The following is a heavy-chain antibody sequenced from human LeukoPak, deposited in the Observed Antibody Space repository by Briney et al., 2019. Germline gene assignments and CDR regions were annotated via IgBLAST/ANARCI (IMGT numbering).Heavy chain of an antibody. V-gene: IGHV4-34*01. CDR2: INHSGST. CDR3: ARARRLANYYYYGMGV. D-gene: IGHD1-1*01. J-gene: IGHJ6*02. CDR1: GGSFSGYY. Sequence: SETLSLACAVYGGSFSGYYWSWIRQPPGKGLEWIGEINHSGSTNYNPSLKSRVTISVDTSKNQFSLKLSSVTAADTAVYYCARARRLANYYYYGMGVWGQGTTVTVSS.